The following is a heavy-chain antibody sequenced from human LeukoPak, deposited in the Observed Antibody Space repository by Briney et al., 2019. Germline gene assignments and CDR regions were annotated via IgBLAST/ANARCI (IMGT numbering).Heavy chain of an antibody. CDR1: GFTFSSYH. V-gene: IGHV3-21*01. D-gene: IGHD6-19*01. CDR3: ARFHQYTSGDY. Sequence: GGSLRLSCAASGFTFSSYHMNWVRQAPGKGLEWVSSISQSSSNIYYAGSIKGRFTISRDNAKNSLYLQLNSLRAEDTAVYYCARFHQYTSGDYWGQGTLVTVSS. J-gene: IGHJ4*02. CDR2: ISQSSSNI.